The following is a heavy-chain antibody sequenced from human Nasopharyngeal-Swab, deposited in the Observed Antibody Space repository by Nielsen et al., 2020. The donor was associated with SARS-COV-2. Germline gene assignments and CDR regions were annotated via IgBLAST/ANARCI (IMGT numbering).Heavy chain of an antibody. Sequence: GESLKISCAASGFTFNIFAMSWVRQAPGKGLEWVSGISGGGDSTHYADSVKGRFTISRDNSRKTLYLQMNSLRAEDTAVYHCAKANTRDFDYWGQGTLVTVSS. CDR1: GFTFNIFA. CDR3: AKANTRDFDY. V-gene: IGHV3-23*01. CDR2: ISGGGDST. J-gene: IGHJ4*02.